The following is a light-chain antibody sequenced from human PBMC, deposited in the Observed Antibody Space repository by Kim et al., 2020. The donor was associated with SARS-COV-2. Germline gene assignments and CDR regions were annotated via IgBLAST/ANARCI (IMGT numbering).Light chain of an antibody. V-gene: IGKV3-11*01. CDR1: QSVSSS. J-gene: IGKJ1*01. CDR3: QQRTNWPRA. Sequence: LSPGERATLSCRASQSVSSSLAWYQHKPGQAPRLLISDASNRATGIPARFSGSGSGTDFILTISSLEPEDFAVYYCQQRTNWPRAFGQGTKVDIK. CDR2: DAS.